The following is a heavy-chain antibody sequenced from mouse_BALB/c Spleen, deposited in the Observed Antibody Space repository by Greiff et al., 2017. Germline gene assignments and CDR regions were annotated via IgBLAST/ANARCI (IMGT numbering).Heavy chain of an antibody. D-gene: IGHD1-1*01. CDR1: GYTFTDYN. CDR3: GRGIYYGSSYAMDY. V-gene: IGHV1S29*02. CDR2: IYPYNGGT. J-gene: IGHJ4*01. Sequence: EVQLQQSGPELVKPGASVKISCKASGYTFTDYNMHWVKQSHGKSLEWIGYIYPYNGGTGYNQKFKSKATLTVDNSSSTAYMELRSLTSEDSAVYYCGRGIYYGSSYAMDYWGQGTSVTVSS.